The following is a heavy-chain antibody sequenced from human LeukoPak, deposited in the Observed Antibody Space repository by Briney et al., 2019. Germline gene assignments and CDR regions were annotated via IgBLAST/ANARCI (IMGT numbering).Heavy chain of an antibody. V-gene: IGHV4-39*01. J-gene: IGHJ5*02. CDR2: MNYGGST. CDR3: ARRVPGRSGNWFDP. CDR1: GGSISSGDYY. D-gene: IGHD2-2*01. Sequence: SETLSLTCTVSGGSISSGDYYWSWIRQPPGKGLEWIGSMNYGGSTHDNPSLKSRVTISVGTSKNQVSLKLSSVTAADTAVYYCARRVPGRSGNWFDPWGQGTLVTVSS.